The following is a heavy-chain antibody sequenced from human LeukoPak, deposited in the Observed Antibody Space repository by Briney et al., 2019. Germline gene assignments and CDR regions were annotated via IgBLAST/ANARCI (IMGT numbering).Heavy chain of an antibody. V-gene: IGHV3-23*01. CDR1: GFTFSIYA. D-gene: IGHD4-17*01. J-gene: IGHJ3*02. CDR2: ISGTGDTT. Sequence: GGSLRLSCAASGFTFSIYAMSWVRQAPGKGLEWVSAISGTGDTTYYADSVKGRFTISRDNAKNSLYLQMNSLRAEDTAVYYCARDSPYGDYANDAFDIWGQGTMVTVSS. CDR3: ARDSPYGDYANDAFDI.